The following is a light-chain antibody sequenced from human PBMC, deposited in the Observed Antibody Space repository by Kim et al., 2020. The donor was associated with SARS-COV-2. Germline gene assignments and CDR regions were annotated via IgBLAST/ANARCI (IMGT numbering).Light chain of an antibody. J-gene: IGKJ2*01. CDR3: QQSYSTPYT. CDR1: QSIGNY. Sequence: VGDRVTLTCRSSQSIGNYLNWYQQKPGKAPRLLIYAASTLQSGVPSRFSGAGSGPQFTLTINSLQPEDFATYYCQQSYSTPYTFGPGPKLEI. V-gene: IGKV1-39*01. CDR2: AAS.